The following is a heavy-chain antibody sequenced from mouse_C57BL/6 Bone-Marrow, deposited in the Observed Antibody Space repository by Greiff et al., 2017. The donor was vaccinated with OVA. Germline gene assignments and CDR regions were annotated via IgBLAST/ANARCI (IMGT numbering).Heavy chain of an antibody. CDR2: IYYSGTI. J-gene: IGHJ1*03. D-gene: IGHD2-4*01. CDR1: GISITTGNYR. CDR3: AREIYYDYDGYFDV. V-gene: IGHV3-5*01. Sequence: EVKLVESGPGLVKPSQTVFLTCTVTGISITTGNYRWSWIRQFPGNKLEWIGYIYYSGTITYNPSLTSRTTITRDTPKNQFFLEMNSLTAEDTATYYCAREIYYDYDGYFDVWGTGTTVTVSS.